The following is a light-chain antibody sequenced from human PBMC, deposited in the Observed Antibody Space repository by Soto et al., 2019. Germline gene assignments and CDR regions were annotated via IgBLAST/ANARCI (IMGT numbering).Light chain of an antibody. CDR1: SSDVVGYDY. J-gene: IGLJ2*01. CDR3: SSYTTTRTTI. Sequence: QSALTQPASVSGHPGQSITISCTGTSSDVVGYDYGSWYQQHPGKVPKLIIYEVSKRPSGVSNRFSGSKSGNTASLTNSGIQTEDEADYYCSSYTTTRTTIFGRVTKLTVL. V-gene: IGLV2-14*01. CDR2: EVS.